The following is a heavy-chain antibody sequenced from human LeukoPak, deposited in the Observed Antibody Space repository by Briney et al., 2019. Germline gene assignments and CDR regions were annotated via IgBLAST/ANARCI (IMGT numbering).Heavy chain of an antibody. CDR2: IYYSGST. V-gene: IGHV4-59*01. CDR1: GGSISSYY. D-gene: IGHD3-9*01. Sequence: SETLSLTCTVSGGSISSYYWSWLRQPPGKGLEWIGYIYYSGSTNYNPSLKSRVTISVDTSKNQFSLKLSSVTAADTAVDYCARSSSRYFDWLLSGIDYWGQGTLVTVSS. J-gene: IGHJ4*02. CDR3: ARSSSRYFDWLLSGIDY.